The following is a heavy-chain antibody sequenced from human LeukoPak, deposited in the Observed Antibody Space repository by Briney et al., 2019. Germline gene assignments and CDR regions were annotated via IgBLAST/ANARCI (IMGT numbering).Heavy chain of an antibody. D-gene: IGHD3-22*01. J-gene: IGHJ3*02. V-gene: IGHV3-64*01. Sequence: PGGSLRLSCAASGFTFSSHAMHWVRQAPGKALEYVSAIRSNEGNTYYANSVKGRFTISRDNSKNTLYLQMGSLRAEDMAVSYCARGGREWLLRDDAFDMWGQGTMVTVSS. CDR2: IRSNEGNT. CDR1: GFTFSSHA. CDR3: ARGGREWLLRDDAFDM.